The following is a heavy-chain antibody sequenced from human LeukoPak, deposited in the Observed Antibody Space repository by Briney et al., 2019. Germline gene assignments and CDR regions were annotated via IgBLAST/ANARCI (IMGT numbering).Heavy chain of an antibody. CDR2: ISGGSSPI. V-gene: IGHV3-48*02. J-gene: IGHJ4*02. D-gene: IGHD4-17*01. CDR1: GFTFSNYV. CDR3: ARDRDYAFDY. Sequence: PGGSLRLSCAASGFTFSNYVMSWVRQAPGKGLEWLSYISGGSSPIYYADSVKGRFTITRDDAKNSIYLQMNSLRDEDTAVYYCARDRDYAFDYWGQGALVTVSS.